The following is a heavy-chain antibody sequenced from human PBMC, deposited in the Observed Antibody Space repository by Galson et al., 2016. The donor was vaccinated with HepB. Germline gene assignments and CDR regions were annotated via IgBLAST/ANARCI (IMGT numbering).Heavy chain of an antibody. Sequence: SLRLSCAASGFTFSNYGMHWVRQAPGKGMEWVAVVWYDGSKKYYADSVKGRFTISRDNSKNTLYLHMNSLRAEDTAVYYCARQRHCSSTSFLNCHYYYMDVWGKGTTVTVSS. CDR2: VWYDGSKK. CDR3: ARQRHCSSTSFLNCHYYYMDV. J-gene: IGHJ6*03. CDR1: GFTFSNYG. V-gene: IGHV3-33*01. D-gene: IGHD2-2*01.